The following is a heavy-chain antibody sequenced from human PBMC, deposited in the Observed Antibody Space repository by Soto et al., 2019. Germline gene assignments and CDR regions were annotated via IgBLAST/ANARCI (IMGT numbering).Heavy chain of an antibody. CDR1: GDSVSSNSAA. D-gene: IGHD1-1*01. Sequence: QTVSLTCAFSGDSVSSNSAACNWIRHSPSRGLEWLGRTYYRSKWYNDYAVSVKSRITINPDTSKNQFYLQLNSVTPEDTAVYYCARVEPLGGYYGMDVWGQGTKVTV. CDR3: ARVEPLGGYYGMDV. J-gene: IGHJ6*02. CDR2: TYYRSKWYN. V-gene: IGHV6-1*01.